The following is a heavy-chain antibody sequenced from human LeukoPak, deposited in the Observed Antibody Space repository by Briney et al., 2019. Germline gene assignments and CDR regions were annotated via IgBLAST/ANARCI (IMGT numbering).Heavy chain of an antibody. J-gene: IGHJ4*02. V-gene: IGHV3-20*04. CDR2: INWNGGST. CDR3: ARDSLRGATVYFDY. Sequence: GGSLRLSCAASEFSVGSNYMTWVRQAPGKGLEWVSGINWNGGSTGYADSVKGRFTISRDNAKNSLYLQMNSLRAEDTALYYCARDSLRGATVYFDYWGQGTLVTVSS. CDR1: EFSVGSNY. D-gene: IGHD1-26*01.